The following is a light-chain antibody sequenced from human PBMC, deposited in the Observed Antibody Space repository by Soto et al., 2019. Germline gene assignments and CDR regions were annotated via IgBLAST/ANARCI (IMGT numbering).Light chain of an antibody. J-gene: IGLJ2*01. CDR2: NTN. V-gene: IGLV7-46*01. CDR1: TGAVTSSHY. Sequence: QAVVTQEHSLTVSPGGTVTLTCGSSTGAVTSSHYPYWFQQRPGQAPRTLIYNTNNKHSWTPARFSGSLLGGKAALTLSGAQPEYEADYYCFLFYSGPRVFGGGTKLTVL. CDR3: FLFYSGPRV.